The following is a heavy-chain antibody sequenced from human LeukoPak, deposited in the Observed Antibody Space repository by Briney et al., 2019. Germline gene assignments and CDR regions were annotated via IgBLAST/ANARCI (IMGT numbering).Heavy chain of an antibody. J-gene: IGHJ4*02. CDR2: INTNTGNP. Sequence: ASVKVSCKASGYTFTSYGISWVRQAPGQGLEWMGWINTNTGNPTYAQGFTGRFVFSLDTSVSTAYLQISSLKAEDTAVYYCAREAPRAPVAAAAAPYWGQGTLVTVSS. CDR1: GYTFTSYG. CDR3: AREAPRAPVAAAAAPY. D-gene: IGHD6-13*01. V-gene: IGHV7-4-1*02.